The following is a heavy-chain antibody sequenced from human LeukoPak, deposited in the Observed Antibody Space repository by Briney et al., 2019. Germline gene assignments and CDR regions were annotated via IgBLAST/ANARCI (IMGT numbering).Heavy chain of an antibody. V-gene: IGHV4-59*08. CDR3: VAGGDGMATILAEY. J-gene: IGHJ4*02. CDR1: GGSISSYY. D-gene: IGHD5-24*01. CDR2: IHYSGST. Sequence: SETLSLTCTVSGGSISSYYWIWIRQSPGKGLEWVGYIHYSGSTNYNPSFKSRVTISLDTSRKQLSLKLRFVTAADTAVYYCVAGGDGMATILAEYWGQGTLVTVSS.